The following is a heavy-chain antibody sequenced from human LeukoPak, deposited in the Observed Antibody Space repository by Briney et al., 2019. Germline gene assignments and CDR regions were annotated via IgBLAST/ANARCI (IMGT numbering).Heavy chain of an antibody. Sequence: GGSLRLSCAASGFSFGSYWMHWVRQAPGKGLVWVSRIKSDGSRTTYADSVEGRFTVSRDNAKNTLYLQMNSLRAEDTAVYYCTRGYYYDSSGPNIPFDYWGQGTLDTVSS. CDR2: IKSDGSRT. V-gene: IGHV3-74*01. CDR1: GFSFGSYW. CDR3: TRGYYYDSSGPNIPFDY. D-gene: IGHD3-22*01. J-gene: IGHJ4*02.